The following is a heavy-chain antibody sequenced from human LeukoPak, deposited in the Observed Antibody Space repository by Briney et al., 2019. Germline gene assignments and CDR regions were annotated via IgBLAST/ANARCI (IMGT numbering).Heavy chain of an antibody. V-gene: IGHV4-61*02. CDR3: ARDEGSSYPFDY. Sequence: SETLSLTCTVSGGSISSGSYYWSWIRQPAGKGLEWIGRIYTSGSTNYNPSLKSRVTISVDTSKNQFSLNLNSVTAVDTAVYFCARDEGSSYPFDYWGQGTLVTVSS. D-gene: IGHD2-2*01. J-gene: IGHJ4*02. CDR2: IYTSGST. CDR1: GGSISSGSYY.